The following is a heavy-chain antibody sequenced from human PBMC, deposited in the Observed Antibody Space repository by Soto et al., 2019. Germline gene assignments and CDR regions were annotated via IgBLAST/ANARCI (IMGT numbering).Heavy chain of an antibody. CDR1: RFTFSTYA. J-gene: IGHJ3*02. CDR2: ISGSGVST. Sequence: GSLRLSCAASRFTFSTYAMSWVRQAPGKGLEWVSTISGSGVSTHYADSVKGRFTISRDNSKNTLYLQVNSLRDEDTAVYYCARGGGSSLIDTFDIWGQGATVTVS. V-gene: IGHV3-23*01. CDR3: ARGGGSSLIDTFDI. D-gene: IGHD1-26*01.